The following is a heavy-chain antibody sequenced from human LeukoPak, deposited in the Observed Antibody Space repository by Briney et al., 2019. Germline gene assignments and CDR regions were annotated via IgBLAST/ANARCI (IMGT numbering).Heavy chain of an antibody. Sequence: SQTLSLTCTVSGGSISSGDYYWSWIRQPPGKGLGWIGYIYYSGSTYYNPSLKSRVTISVDTSKNQFSLKLSSVTAADTAVYYCARVPTYYYDSSGYYFDYWGQGTLVTVSS. CDR3: ARVPTYYYDSSGYYFDY. J-gene: IGHJ4*02. D-gene: IGHD3-22*01. V-gene: IGHV4-30-4*01. CDR2: IYYSGST. CDR1: GGSISSGDYY.